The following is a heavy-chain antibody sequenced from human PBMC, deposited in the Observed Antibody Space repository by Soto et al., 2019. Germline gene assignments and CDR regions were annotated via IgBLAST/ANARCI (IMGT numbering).Heavy chain of an antibody. CDR2: INHTGGT. Sequence: PSETLSLTCAVYGGSVNGYYWNWSRQPPGKGLEWIGEINHTGGTHYSPSLKSRVTMSVDTSKNQFSLRLSSVTAADTAIYYCATRITVFGLLIPPFDPWGQGTQVTVSS. CDR1: GGSVNGYY. D-gene: IGHD3-3*01. CDR3: ATRITVFGLLIPPFDP. J-gene: IGHJ5*02. V-gene: IGHV4-34*01.